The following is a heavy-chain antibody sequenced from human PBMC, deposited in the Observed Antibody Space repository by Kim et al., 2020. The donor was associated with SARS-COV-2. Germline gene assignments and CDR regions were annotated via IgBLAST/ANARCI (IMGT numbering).Heavy chain of an antibody. Sequence: GGSMRLSCAASGFTFSSYSMNWVRQAPGKGLEWVSYISSSSSTIYYADSVKGRFTISRDNAKNSLYLQMNSLRDEDTAVYYCARDLELIAAAGTHGMDVWGQGTTVTVSS. CDR3: ARDLELIAAAGTHGMDV. D-gene: IGHD6-13*01. V-gene: IGHV3-48*02. CDR2: ISSSSSTI. J-gene: IGHJ6*02. CDR1: GFTFSSYS.